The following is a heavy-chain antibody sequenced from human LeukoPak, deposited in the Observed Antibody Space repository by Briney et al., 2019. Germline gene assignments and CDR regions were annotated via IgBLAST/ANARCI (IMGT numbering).Heavy chain of an antibody. Sequence: GGSLRLSCAASGFTFSSFAMSWVRQAPGKGLEWVSATSNSGYSTYTTDSVKGRFTISRDNSKHTLYLQMNSLRAEDTAIYYCAQAYSNYFFDSWGQGTLVTVSS. CDR3: AQAYSNYFFDS. D-gene: IGHD4-11*01. CDR1: GFTFSSFA. J-gene: IGHJ5*01. V-gene: IGHV3-23*01. CDR2: TSNSGYST.